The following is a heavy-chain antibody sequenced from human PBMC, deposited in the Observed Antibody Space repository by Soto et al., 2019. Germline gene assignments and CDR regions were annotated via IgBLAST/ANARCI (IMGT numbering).Heavy chain of an antibody. CDR1: GFTFSNYS. CDR3: AKEILGRGIDY. D-gene: IGHD3-10*01. CDR2: VNNGGGGT. V-gene: IGHV3-23*01. J-gene: IGHJ4*02. Sequence: EVLLLDSGGGLVQPGGSLRLSCAASGFTFSNYSMTWVRQAPGKGPEWISTVNNGGGGTYYADSVKGRVTISRDNSKNKLYLQVSSLRAEDTAAYYCAKEILGRGIDYWGQGILVTVSS.